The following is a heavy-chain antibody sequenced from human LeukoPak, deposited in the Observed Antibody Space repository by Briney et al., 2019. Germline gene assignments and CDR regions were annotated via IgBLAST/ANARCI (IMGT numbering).Heavy chain of an antibody. Sequence: SETLSLTCTVSGGSISSYYWSWIRQPPGKGLGWIGYIYYSGSTNYNPSLKSRVTISVDTSKNQFSLKLSSVTAADTAVYYCARHGGAAVAGLNWFDPWGQGTLVTVSS. CDR2: IYYSGST. D-gene: IGHD6-19*01. V-gene: IGHV4-59*08. CDR1: GGSISSYY. CDR3: ARHGGAAVAGLNWFDP. J-gene: IGHJ5*02.